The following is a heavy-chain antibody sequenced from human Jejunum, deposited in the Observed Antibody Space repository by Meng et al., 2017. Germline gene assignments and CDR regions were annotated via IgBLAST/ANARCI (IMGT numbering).Heavy chain of an antibody. Sequence: ESRKISCAASGFTFSSYWMYWVRQAPGKGLVWVSRISGDGSSTDYADSVKGRFTVSRDNAKNTLYLQMNSLRVEDTAVYYCARVIGNPPHYWGQGTLVTVSS. CDR2: ISGDGSST. CDR1: GFTFSSYW. V-gene: IGHV3-74*01. J-gene: IGHJ4*02. CDR3: ARVIGNPPHY.